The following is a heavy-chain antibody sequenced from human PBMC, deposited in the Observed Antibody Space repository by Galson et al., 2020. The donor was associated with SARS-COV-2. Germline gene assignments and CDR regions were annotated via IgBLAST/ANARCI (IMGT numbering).Heavy chain of an antibody. V-gene: IGHV3-33*01. CDR3: TRDFKVGAYFDI. CDR1: GFKFNVYG. D-gene: IGHD1-26*01. CDR2: LGHDANDE. J-gene: IGHJ2*01. Sequence: GESLKISCAASGFKFNVYGMHWVRQAPGKGLEWVAVLGHDANDENYADSVKGRFTTSRDNSNNAFFLDMTSLRVEDTAVYYCTRDFKVGAYFDIWGRGTLVTVSS.